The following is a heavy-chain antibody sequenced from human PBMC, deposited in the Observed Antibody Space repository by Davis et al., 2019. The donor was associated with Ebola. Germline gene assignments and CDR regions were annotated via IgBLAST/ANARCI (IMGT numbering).Heavy chain of an antibody. CDR2: IIPIFGTA. CDR1: GGSFSSYA. V-gene: IGHV1-69*06. J-gene: IGHJ6*02. Sequence: SVKVSCKASGGSFSSYAISWVRQAPGQGLEWMGGIIPIFGTANYAQKFQGRVTITADKSTSTAYMELSSLRSEDTAVYYCARDIRYYYYYYGMDVWGQGTTVTVSS. CDR3: ARDIRYYYYYYGMDV.